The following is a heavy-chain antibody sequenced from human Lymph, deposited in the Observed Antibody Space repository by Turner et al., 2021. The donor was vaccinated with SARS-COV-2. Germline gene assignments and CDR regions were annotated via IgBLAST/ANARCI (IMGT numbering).Heavy chain of an antibody. CDR2: IIPSFGTG. D-gene: IGHD6-19*01. CDR1: GGTFSSYA. J-gene: IGHJ3*02. Sequence: QVQLVQPGAEVKKPGSSVKVSCKASGGTFSSYAISWVRQAPGQGLEWMGGIIPSFGTGNYAQKVQGRVTITADESTSTAYMELSSLRSEDTAVYYCARDTAVAGTLGAFDIWGQGTMVTVSS. V-gene: IGHV1-69*01. CDR3: ARDTAVAGTLGAFDI.